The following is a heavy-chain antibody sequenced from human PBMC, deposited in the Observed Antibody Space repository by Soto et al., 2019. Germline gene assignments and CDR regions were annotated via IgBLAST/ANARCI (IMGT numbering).Heavy chain of an antibody. J-gene: IGHJ6*02. V-gene: IGHV1-69*01. CDR1: GGTFSSYA. CDR3: ARDPHIAAAGGYYYYGMDV. CDR2: IIPIFGTA. Sequence: VKVSCKASGGTFSSYAISWVRQAPGQGLEWMGGIIPIFGTANYAQKFQGRVTITADESTSTAYMELSSLRSEDTAVYYCARDPHIAAAGGYYYYGMDVWGQGTTVTVSS. D-gene: IGHD6-13*01.